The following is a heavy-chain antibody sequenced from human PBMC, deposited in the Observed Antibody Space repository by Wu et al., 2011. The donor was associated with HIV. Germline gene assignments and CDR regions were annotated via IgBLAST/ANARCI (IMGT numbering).Heavy chain of an antibody. CDR2: FTLVTLIP. CDR1: GYSFTKYW. Sequence: VQLVQSGGEVKKPGESLKISCEASGYSFTKYWIGWVRQMPGKGLEWVASFTLVTLIPDIPRPSQGQVTISADTSVNTAFLQWGSLRASDTALYYCARGSVAGRIFDFWGQGTLVTVSS. J-gene: IGHJ4*02. D-gene: IGHD6-19*01. CDR3: ARGSVAGRIFDF. V-gene: IGHV5-51*01.